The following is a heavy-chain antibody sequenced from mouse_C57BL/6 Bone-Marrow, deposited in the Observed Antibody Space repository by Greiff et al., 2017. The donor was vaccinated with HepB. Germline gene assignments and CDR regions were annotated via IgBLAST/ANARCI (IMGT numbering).Heavy chain of an antibody. V-gene: IGHV1-5*01. CDR3: TRSITTVVRYFDV. J-gene: IGHJ1*03. CDR2: IYPGNSDT. D-gene: IGHD1-1*01. Sequence: DVKLQESGTVLARPGASVKMSCKTSGYTFTSYWMHWVKQRPGQGLEWIGAIYPGNSDTSYNQKFKGKAKLTAVTSASTAYMELSSLTNEDSAVYYCTRSITTVVRYFDVWGTGTTVTVSS. CDR1: GYTFTSYW.